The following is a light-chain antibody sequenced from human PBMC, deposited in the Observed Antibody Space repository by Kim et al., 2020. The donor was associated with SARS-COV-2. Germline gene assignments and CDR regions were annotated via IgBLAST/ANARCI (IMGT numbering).Light chain of an antibody. CDR3: CSYAGSYTWV. CDR2: DVT. J-gene: IGLJ3*02. Sequence: GQSVTISCTGTSSDVGGFNYVSWYQQHPGKATQLMIYDVTKRPSGVPDRFSGSKSGNTASLTISGLQAEDEAAYYCCSYAGSYTWVFGGGTQLTVL. CDR1: SSDVGGFNY. V-gene: IGLV2-11*01.